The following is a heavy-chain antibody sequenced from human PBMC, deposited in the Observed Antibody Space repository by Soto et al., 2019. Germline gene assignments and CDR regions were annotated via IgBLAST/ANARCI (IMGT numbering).Heavy chain of an antibody. D-gene: IGHD6-6*01. J-gene: IGHJ2*01. Sequence: PGGSLRLSCAASGFTFSSYSMNWVRQAPGKGLEWVSSISSSSSYIYYADSVKGRFTISRDNAKNSLYLQMNSLRAEDTAVYYCARDRLDREYSSSYDTDWYFDLWGRGTLVTVSS. CDR1: GFTFSSYS. CDR3: ARDRLDREYSSSYDTDWYFDL. V-gene: IGHV3-21*01. CDR2: ISSSSSYI.